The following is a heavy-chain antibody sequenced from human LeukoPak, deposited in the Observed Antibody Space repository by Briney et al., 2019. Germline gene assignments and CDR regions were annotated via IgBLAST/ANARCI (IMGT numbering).Heavy chain of an antibody. Sequence: PAGSLRLSCAASGFTFTSYWMTWGRMAPGKGQEWGANIKEDGSEKFYVDPVKGRFTISRDNAKNSLYLQINSLRAEDTAVYYCASDPYENCRYGAFDNWGQGTLVTVSS. V-gene: IGHV3-7*04. CDR3: ASDPYENCRYGAFDN. CDR2: IKEDGSEK. J-gene: IGHJ4*02. D-gene: IGHD3-22*01. CDR1: GFTFTSYW.